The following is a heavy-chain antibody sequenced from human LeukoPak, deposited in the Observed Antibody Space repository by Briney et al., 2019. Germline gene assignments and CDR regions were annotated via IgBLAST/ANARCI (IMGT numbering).Heavy chain of an antibody. CDR3: ASGVDIVATPRAAADAFDI. CDR2: IYYSGST. CDR1: GGSISSGGYY. Sequence: PSQTLSLTCTVSGGSISSGGYYWSWIRQHPGKGLEWIGYIYYSGSTYYTPSLKNRVTISVATSKNQFSLRLSSVTAVDTAVYYCASGVDIVATPRAAADAFDIWGQGTMVTVSS. V-gene: IGHV4-31*03. D-gene: IGHD5-12*01. J-gene: IGHJ3*02.